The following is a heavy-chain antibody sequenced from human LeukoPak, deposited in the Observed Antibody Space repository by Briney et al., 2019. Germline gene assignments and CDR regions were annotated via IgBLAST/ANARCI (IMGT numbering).Heavy chain of an antibody. CDR3: ARDGSNWDFDY. J-gene: IGHJ4*02. V-gene: IGHV3-64*01. CDR2: ISANGGST. D-gene: IGHD6-13*01. CDR1: GFTFSGYP. Sequence: GGSLRLSCAASGFTFSGYPMHWVRQAPGKGLEYLSGISANGGSTYYANSVKGGFTISRDNSKNTLYLQMGSLRPEDMAVYYCARDGSNWDFDYWGQGTLVTVSS.